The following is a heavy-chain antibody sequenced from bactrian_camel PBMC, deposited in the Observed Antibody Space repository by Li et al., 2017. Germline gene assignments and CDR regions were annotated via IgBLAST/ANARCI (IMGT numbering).Heavy chain of an antibody. J-gene: IGHJ6*01. CDR2: INTGGGDAT. D-gene: IGHD5*01. CDR1: GAIGSDHC. Sequence: HVQLVESGGGSVQTGGSLTLACVLPGAIGSDHCLAWFRQPPEKEREGVAAINTGGGDATYYAASVKGRFTISRDNAKNTVYLQMNNLKPEDSAMYFCAADPLGGNCLGAPSAVPDFGYRGQGTQVT. V-gene: IGHV3S54*01. CDR3: AADPLGGNCLGAPSAVPDFGY.